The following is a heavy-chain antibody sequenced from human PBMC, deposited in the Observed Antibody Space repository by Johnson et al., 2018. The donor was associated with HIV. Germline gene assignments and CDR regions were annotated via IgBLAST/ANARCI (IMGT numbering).Heavy chain of an antibody. CDR3: ASKDSTYYYADFNI. D-gene: IGHD3-22*01. J-gene: IGHJ3*02. Sequence: MLLVESGGGLVQPGGSLRLSCAASGFTFSSYAMSWVRQAPGKGLEWVSAISGSGGSTYYADSVKGRFTISRDNSKNTLYLQMNSLRTEDTALYYCASKDSTYYYADFNIWGQGTMVTVSS. CDR2: ISGSGGST. V-gene: IGHV3-23*04. CDR1: GFTFSSYA.